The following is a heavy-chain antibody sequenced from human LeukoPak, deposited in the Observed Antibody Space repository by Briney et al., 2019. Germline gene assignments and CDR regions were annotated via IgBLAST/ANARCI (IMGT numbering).Heavy chain of an antibody. Sequence: SVKVSCKASGGTFSSYAISWVRQAPGQGLEWMGGIIPIFGTANYAQKFQGRVTITAGESTSTAYMELSSLRSEDTAVYYCASPVPSYDILTGPLDYWGQGTLVTVSS. CDR1: GGTFSSYA. V-gene: IGHV1-69*01. CDR3: ASPVPSYDILTGPLDY. CDR2: IIPIFGTA. J-gene: IGHJ4*02. D-gene: IGHD3-9*01.